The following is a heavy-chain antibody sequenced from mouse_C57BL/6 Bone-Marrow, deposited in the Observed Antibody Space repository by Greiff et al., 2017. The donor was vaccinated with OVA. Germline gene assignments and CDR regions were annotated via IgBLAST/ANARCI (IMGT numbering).Heavy chain of an antibody. D-gene: IGHD4-1*01. J-gene: IGHJ2*01. CDR3: ARAAGTRY. V-gene: IGHV1-61*01. Sequence: QVQLQQPGAELVRPGSSVKLSCKASGYTFTSYWMDWVKQRPGQGLEWIGNIYPSDSETHYNPKFKDKATLTVDTSSSTAYMQLSSLTSEDAAVYCGARAAGTRYWGQGTTLTVSS. CDR1: GYTFTSYW. CDR2: IYPSDSET.